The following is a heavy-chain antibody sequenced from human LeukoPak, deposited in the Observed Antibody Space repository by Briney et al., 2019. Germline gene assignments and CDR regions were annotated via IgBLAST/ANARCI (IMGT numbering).Heavy chain of an antibody. CDR1: GYTFTGYY. D-gene: IGHD5-18*01. CDR2: INPNSGGT. V-gene: IGHV1-2*02. J-gene: IGHJ4*02. CDR3: ARVAFRCGYSYGFPGGY. Sequence: ASVKVSCKASGYTFTGYYMHWVRQAPGQGLEWMGWINPNSGGTNYAQKFQGRVTMTRDTSISTAYMELSRPRSDDTAVYYCARVAFRCGYSYGFPGGYWGQGTLVTVSS.